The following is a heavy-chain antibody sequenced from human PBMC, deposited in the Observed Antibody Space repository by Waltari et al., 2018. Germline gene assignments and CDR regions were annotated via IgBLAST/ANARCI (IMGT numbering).Heavy chain of an antibody. CDR3: AVLGGSGSYSGYYMDV. D-gene: IGHD1-26*01. J-gene: IGHJ6*03. Sequence: QVQLQQWGAGLLKPSEPLSLTCAVSGGSFSGYYWSWIRQPPGKGLEWIGEINHSGSTNYNPSLKSRVTISVDTSKNQFSLKLSSVTAADTAVYYCAVLGGSGSYSGYYMDVWGKGTTVTVSS. CDR2: INHSGST. V-gene: IGHV4-34*01. CDR1: GGSFSGYY.